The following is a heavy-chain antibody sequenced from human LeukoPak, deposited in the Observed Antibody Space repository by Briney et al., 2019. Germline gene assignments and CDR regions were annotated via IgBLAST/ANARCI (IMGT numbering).Heavy chain of an antibody. J-gene: IGHJ4*02. CDR3: ATMFGDSSDFDH. Sequence: PSETLSLTCTFSGGSISLYYWNWIRQPAGKGLEWIGLLHPSESTTYNPSLESRVTMSLDTSNNQFSLNLTSVTAADTAVYYCATMFGDSSDFDHWGQGILVTVSS. D-gene: IGHD3-10*02. CDR2: LHPSEST. V-gene: IGHV4-4*07. CDR1: GGSISLYY.